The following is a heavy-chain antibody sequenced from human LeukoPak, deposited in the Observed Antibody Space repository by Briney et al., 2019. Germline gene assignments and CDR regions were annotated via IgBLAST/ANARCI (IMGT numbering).Heavy chain of an antibody. V-gene: IGHV3-23*01. CDR3: AKRLKRNYYYHYAMDV. CDR1: GFTFKTHA. J-gene: IGHJ6*02. D-gene: IGHD3-22*01. CDR2: IDDSGVIR. Sequence: GGSLRLSCAASGFTFKTHAMSWVRQAPGKGLEWVTRIDDSGVIRSYADSVKGRFTISRDNSKMTLTLQMNSLRAEDTAVYYCAKRLKRNYYYHYAMDVWGQGTTVTVSS.